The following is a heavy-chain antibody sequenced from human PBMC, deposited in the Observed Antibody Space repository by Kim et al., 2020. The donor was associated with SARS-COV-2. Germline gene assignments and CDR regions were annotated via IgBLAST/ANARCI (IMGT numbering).Heavy chain of an antibody. CDR2: IDGSSTRI. CDR1: GFNFNIYT. Sequence: GGSLRLSCAASGFNFNIYTMNWVRQAPGKGLEWVASIDGSSTRIYYGDSVKGRFTISRDNAGNSVFLQMNSLRDEDTAVYSCVVCWMIRGVIGPMANWGQGTLVTVSS. CDR3: VVCWMIRGVIGPMAN. D-gene: IGHD3-10*01. V-gene: IGHV3-48*02. J-gene: IGHJ4*02.